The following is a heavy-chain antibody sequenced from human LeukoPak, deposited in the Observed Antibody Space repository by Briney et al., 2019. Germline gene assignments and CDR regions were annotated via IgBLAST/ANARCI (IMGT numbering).Heavy chain of an antibody. Sequence: ASVKVSCKASGYTFTGYYMHWVRQAPGQGLEWMGWINPNNGGTHYAQEFQGRVTKTRDTSITTAYMELSRLISDDTAMYYCARLNRVDAFDIWGQGTMVTVSS. D-gene: IGHD3-10*01. CDR1: GYTFTGYY. V-gene: IGHV1-2*02. J-gene: IGHJ3*02. CDR2: INPNNGGT. CDR3: ARLNRVDAFDI.